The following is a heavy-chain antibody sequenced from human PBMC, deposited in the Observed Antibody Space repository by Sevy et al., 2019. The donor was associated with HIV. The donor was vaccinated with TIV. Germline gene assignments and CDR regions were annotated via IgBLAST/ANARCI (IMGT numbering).Heavy chain of an antibody. D-gene: IGHD3-22*01. CDR3: AKEVYYSSGYYHMGDFDI. CDR2: ISGSGGST. CDR1: RFTFVTYA. Sequence: GGSLRLSCAASRFTFVTYAMNWVRQAPGKGLEWVSGISGSGGSTYYVDSVKGRFTISRDNSKNPLFLQMNSLTAEDTAVYYCAKEVYYSSGYYHMGDFDIWGQGTMVTVSS. J-gene: IGHJ3*02. V-gene: IGHV3-23*01.